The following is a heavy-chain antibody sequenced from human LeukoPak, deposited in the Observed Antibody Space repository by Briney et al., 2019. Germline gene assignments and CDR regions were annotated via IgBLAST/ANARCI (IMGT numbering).Heavy chain of an antibody. Sequence: QPGGSLRLSCAASGFTLNTHWMSWVRQAPGKGLEWVANIKQDGRDTYYVDSVKGRFTISRDNAKNSLNLQMNSPRAEDTAMYYCATSEGYWGQGTLVTASS. V-gene: IGHV3-7*03. CDR3: ATSEGY. CDR1: GFTLNTHW. CDR2: IKQDGRDT. J-gene: IGHJ4*02.